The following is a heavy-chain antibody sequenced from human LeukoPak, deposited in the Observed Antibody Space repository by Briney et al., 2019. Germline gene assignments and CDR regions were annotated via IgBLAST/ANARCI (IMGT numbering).Heavy chain of an antibody. D-gene: IGHD6-13*01. CDR2: IYSGCIT. CDR3: ARDGPGRYSSSWHGGAFDI. Sequence: GGSLRLSCAASGFTVSSSYVSWVRQAPGKGLEWVSVIYSGCITYYADSVKGRFTFSRDNSKNTLYLQMNSLRVDDTAVYYCARDGPGRYSSSWHGGAFDIWGQGTMVTVSS. CDR1: GFTVSSSY. V-gene: IGHV3-53*01. J-gene: IGHJ3*02.